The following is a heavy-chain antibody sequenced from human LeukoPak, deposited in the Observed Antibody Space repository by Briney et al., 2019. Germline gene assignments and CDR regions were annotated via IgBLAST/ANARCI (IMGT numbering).Heavy chain of an antibody. V-gene: IGHV3-23*01. D-gene: IGHD3-10*01. Sequence: PGGSLRLSCEAAGFSFRDYPMGWVRRASGKRLEWVSGISAGADVIFYADPVKGRFTISRDNAKNSLYLQMNSLRGEDTAVYYCAKGRGFGEFGGQGTLVTVSS. J-gene: IGHJ4*02. CDR3: AKGRGFGEF. CDR1: GFSFRDYP. CDR2: ISAGADVI.